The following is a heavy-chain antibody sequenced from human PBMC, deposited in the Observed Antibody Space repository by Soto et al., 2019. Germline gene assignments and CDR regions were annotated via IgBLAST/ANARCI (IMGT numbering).Heavy chain of an antibody. D-gene: IGHD6-13*01. V-gene: IGHV1-3*01. CDR2: INAGNGNT. J-gene: IGHJ4*02. CDR3: ARVRSAAAAFDY. CDR1: GYTFTSYA. Sequence: QVQLVQSGAEVKKPGASVKVSCKASGYTFTSYAMHWVRQAPGQRVEWMGWINAGNGNTKYSQKFQGRVTITRDTSASTAYMELSSLRSEDTAVYYCARVRSAAAAFDYWGQGTLVTVSS.